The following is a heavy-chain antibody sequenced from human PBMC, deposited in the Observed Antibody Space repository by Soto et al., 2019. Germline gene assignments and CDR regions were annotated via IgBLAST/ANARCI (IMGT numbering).Heavy chain of an antibody. CDR3: ARVLGTVWGAFDI. CDR1: GGSISSYY. CDR2: IYYSGST. D-gene: IGHD3-16*01. Sequence: SETLSLTCTVSGGSISSYYWSWIRQPPGKGLEWIGYIYYSGSTNYNPSLKSRVTISVDTSKNQFSLKLSSVTAADTAVYYCARVLGTVWGAFDIWGQGTMVTVS. V-gene: IGHV4-59*01. J-gene: IGHJ3*02.